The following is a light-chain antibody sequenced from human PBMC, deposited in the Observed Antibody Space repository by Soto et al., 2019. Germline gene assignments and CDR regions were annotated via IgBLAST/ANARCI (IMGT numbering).Light chain of an antibody. CDR1: QSVSTY. V-gene: IGKV3-11*01. J-gene: IGKJ4*01. CDR3: QHRSNWPPT. CDR2: DAS. Sequence: EIVLTQSPATLSLSPGERATLSCWASQSVSTYLAWYQQKPGQAPRLPIYDASSRATGIPARFSGSGSGTDFTLTISSLEPEDFAVYYCQHRSNWPPTFGGGTKVDIK.